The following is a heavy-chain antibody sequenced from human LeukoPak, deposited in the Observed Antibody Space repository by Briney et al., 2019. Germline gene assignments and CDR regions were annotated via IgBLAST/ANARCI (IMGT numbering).Heavy chain of an antibody. J-gene: IGHJ2*01. D-gene: IGHD6-13*01. CDR2: IRYDGSNK. CDR3: ARALDDPYSSSWYYWYFDL. CDR1: GFTFSSYG. V-gene: IGHV3-30*02. Sequence: GGSLRLSCAASGFTFSSYGMHWVRQAPGKGLEWVAFIRYDGSNKYYADSVKGRFTISRDNSKNTLYLQMNSLRAEDTAVYYCARALDDPYSSSWYYWYFDLWGRGTLVTVSS.